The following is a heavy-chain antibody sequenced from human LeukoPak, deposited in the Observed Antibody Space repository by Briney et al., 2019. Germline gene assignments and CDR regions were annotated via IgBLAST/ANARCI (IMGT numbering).Heavy chain of an antibody. Sequence: GGSLRLSCAASGFTFSSYAMHWVRQAPGKGLEWVAVISYDGSNKYYADSVKGRFTISRDNSKNTLYLQMNSLRAEDTAVYYCASTFSSSGWYGGYFDYWGQGTLVTVSS. CDR2: ISYDGSNK. J-gene: IGHJ4*02. CDR1: GFTFSSYA. CDR3: ASTFSSSGWYGGYFDY. D-gene: IGHD6-19*01. V-gene: IGHV3-30*04.